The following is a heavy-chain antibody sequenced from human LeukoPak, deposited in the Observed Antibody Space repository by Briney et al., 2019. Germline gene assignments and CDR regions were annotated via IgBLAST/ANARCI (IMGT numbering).Heavy chain of an antibody. V-gene: IGHV1-69*13. J-gene: IGHJ5*02. CDR2: IIPIFGTA. CDR1: GGTFSSYA. Sequence: ASVKVSCKASGGTFSSYAISWVRQAPGQGLEWMGGIIPIFGTANYAQKFQGRGTITADESTSTAYMELSSLRSEDTAVYYCARVGGSTGYSSSWYHWFDPWGQGTLVTVSS. CDR3: ARVGGSTGYSSSWYHWFDP. D-gene: IGHD6-13*01.